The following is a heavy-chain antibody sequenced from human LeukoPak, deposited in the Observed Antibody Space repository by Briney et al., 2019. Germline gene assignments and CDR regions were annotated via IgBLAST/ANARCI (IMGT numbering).Heavy chain of an antibody. CDR2: ISSSSSYI. Sequence: PGGSLRLSCAASGFTFSSYSMNWVRQAPGKGLEWVSSISSSSSYIYYADSVKGRFTISRDNAKNSLYLQMNSLRAEDTAVYYCAKDHFIAGGAFDIWGQGTMVTVSS. CDR3: AKDHFIAGGAFDI. V-gene: IGHV3-21*01. D-gene: IGHD1-26*01. J-gene: IGHJ3*02. CDR1: GFTFSSYS.